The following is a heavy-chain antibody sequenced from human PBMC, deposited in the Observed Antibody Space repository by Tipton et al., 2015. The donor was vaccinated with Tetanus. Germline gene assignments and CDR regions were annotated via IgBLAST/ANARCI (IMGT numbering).Heavy chain of an antibody. CDR1: GGSISGGAYT. J-gene: IGHJ4*02. CDR2: VYHGGT. Sequence: TLSLTCVVSGGSISGGAYTWNWIRQPPGKGLEWIGSVYHGGTIYTPSLKSRVTISVDRSRSHFSLNLTSVTAADTALYYCARGRNYGDYFDFWGQGSLVTVSS. D-gene: IGHD4-17*01. CDR3: ARGRNYGDYFDF. V-gene: IGHV4-30-2*01.